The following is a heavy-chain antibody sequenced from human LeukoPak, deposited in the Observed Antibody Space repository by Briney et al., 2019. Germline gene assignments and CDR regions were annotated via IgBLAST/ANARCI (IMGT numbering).Heavy chain of an antibody. CDR3: ARGYPLSTTAAGTYFQH. V-gene: IGHV1-2*02. J-gene: IGHJ1*01. D-gene: IGHD6-13*01. CDR1: GYTFSGYY. Sequence: GASVKVSCKASGYTFSGYYMHWVRQAPGQGLEWMGWINPNSGGTNYAQKFQGRVTMTRDTSISTAYMELRRLRSDDTAVYYCARGYPLSTTAAGTYFQHWGQGTLVTVSS. CDR2: INPNSGGT.